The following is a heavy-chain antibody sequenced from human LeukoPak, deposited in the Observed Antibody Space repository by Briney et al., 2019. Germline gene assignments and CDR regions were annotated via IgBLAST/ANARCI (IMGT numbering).Heavy chain of an antibody. D-gene: IGHD2-2*01. CDR2: ISYGGSNK. Sequence: GTSLRRSCAASGFTFSSYAMHRLRQAPGKGLEWGAVISYGGSNKFYADSVKGRFTISRDNSKNTLYLQMNSLTAEDTAVYYCARDASPPSTGHKYYFDFWGQGTLVTVSS. V-gene: IGHV3-30-3*01. CDR1: GFTFSSYA. CDR3: ARDASPPSTGHKYYFDF. J-gene: IGHJ4*02.